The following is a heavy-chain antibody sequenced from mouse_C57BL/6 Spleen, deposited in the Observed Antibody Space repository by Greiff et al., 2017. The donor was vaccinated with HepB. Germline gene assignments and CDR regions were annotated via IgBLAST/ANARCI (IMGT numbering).Heavy chain of an antibody. D-gene: IGHD2-3*01. V-gene: IGHV1-55*01. CDR3: AREGGYDPYYFDY. Sequence: QVQLQQSGAELVKPGASVKMSCKASGYTFTSYWITWVKQRPGQGLEWIGDIYPGSGSTNYNEKFKSKATLTVDTSSSTAYMQLSSLTSEDSAVYYCAREGGYDPYYFDYWGQGTTLTVSS. CDR2: IYPGSGST. CDR1: GYTFTSYW. J-gene: IGHJ2*01.